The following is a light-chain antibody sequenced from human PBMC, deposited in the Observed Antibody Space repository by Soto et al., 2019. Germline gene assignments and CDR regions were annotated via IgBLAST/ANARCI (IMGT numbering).Light chain of an antibody. CDR3: QQYAASPRT. J-gene: IGKJ1*01. V-gene: IGKV3-20*01. CDR1: QSVSSY. Sequence: PGERAALSCRASQSVSSYLAWYQQKPGQAPRLLIYDASSRATGIPDRFSGSGSATEFTLTISRLEPEDFAVYYCQQYAASPRTFGQGTKVDIK. CDR2: DAS.